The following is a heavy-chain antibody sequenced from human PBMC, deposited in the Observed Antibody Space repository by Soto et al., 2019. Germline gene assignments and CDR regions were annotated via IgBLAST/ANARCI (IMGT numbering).Heavy chain of an antibody. Sequence: GGSLRLSCAASGFTFSSYGMHWVRQAPGKGLGWVAVISYDGSNKYYADSVKGRFTISRDNSKNTLYLQMNSLRAEDTAVYYCAKDGGSSGYYYYGMDVWGQGTTVTVSS. CDR2: ISYDGSNK. CDR1: GFTFSSYG. V-gene: IGHV3-30*18. CDR3: AKDGGSSGYYYYGMDV. D-gene: IGHD1-26*01. J-gene: IGHJ6*02.